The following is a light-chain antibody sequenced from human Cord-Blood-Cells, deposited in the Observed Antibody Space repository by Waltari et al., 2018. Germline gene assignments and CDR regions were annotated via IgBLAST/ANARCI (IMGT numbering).Light chain of an antibody. CDR2: DAS. V-gene: IGKV1-5*01. Sequence: DFQMTQSPSTPSASVGDRVTITCRASQSISSWLAWYQQKPGKAPKLLIYDASSLESGVPSRFSGSGSGTEFTLTISSLQPDDFATYYCQQYNSYSPTFGQGTKLEIK. CDR3: QQYNSYSPT. J-gene: IGKJ2*01. CDR1: QSISSW.